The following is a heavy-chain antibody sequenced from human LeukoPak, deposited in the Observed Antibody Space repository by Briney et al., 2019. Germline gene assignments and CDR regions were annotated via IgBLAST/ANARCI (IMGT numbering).Heavy chain of an antibody. CDR1: GYSISSGYY. J-gene: IGHJ3*02. CDR2: IYHSGST. CDR3: AREWLGAFDI. Sequence: PSEALSPTCTVSGYSISSGYYWGWIRQPPGKGLEWIGSIYHSGSTYYNPSLKSRVTISVDTSKNQCSLKLSSVTAADTAVYYCAREWLGAFDIWGQGTMVTVSS. D-gene: IGHD3-22*01. V-gene: IGHV4-38-2*02.